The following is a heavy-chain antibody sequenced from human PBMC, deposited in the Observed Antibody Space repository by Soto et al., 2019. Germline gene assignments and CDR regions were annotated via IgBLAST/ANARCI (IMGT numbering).Heavy chain of an antibody. CDR2: ISSSSSYI. CDR1: GFTFSSYS. V-gene: IGHV3-21*01. J-gene: IGHJ6*02. Sequence: GGSLRLSCAASGFTFSSYSMNWVRQAPGKGLEWVSSISSSSSYIYYADSVKGRFTISRDNAKNSLYLQMNSLRAEDTAVYYCARDKPARAIFGVGTYYGMDVWGQGTTVTVSS. D-gene: IGHD3-3*01. CDR3: ARDKPARAIFGVGTYYGMDV.